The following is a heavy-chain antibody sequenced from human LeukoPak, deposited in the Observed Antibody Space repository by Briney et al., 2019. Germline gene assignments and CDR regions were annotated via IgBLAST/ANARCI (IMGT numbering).Heavy chain of an antibody. CDR1: GFTFSSYE. D-gene: IGHD6-19*01. Sequence: PGGSLKLSCAASGFTFSSYEMNWVRQAPGKGLEWVSYISSSGSTIYYADSVKGRFTISRDNAKNTLYLQMNSLRAEDTAVYFCARDSQLTSDWSLNWFDPWGQGTLVTVSS. CDR2: ISSSGSTI. CDR3: ARDSQLTSDWSLNWFDP. J-gene: IGHJ5*02. V-gene: IGHV3-48*03.